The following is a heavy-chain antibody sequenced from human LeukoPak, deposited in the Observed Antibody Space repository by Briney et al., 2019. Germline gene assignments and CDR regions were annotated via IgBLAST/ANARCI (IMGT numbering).Heavy chain of an antibody. CDR1: GGSISSGGYY. V-gene: IGHV4-61*08. CDR3: ARTPYCSSTSCYLGHYFDY. D-gene: IGHD2-2*01. Sequence: TSETLSLTCTVSGGSISSGGYYWSWIRQPPGKGLEWIGYIYYSGSTNYNPSLKSRVTISVDTSKNQFSLKLSSVTAADTAVYYCARTPYCSSTSCYLGHYFDYWGQGTLVTVSS. J-gene: IGHJ4*02. CDR2: IYYSGST.